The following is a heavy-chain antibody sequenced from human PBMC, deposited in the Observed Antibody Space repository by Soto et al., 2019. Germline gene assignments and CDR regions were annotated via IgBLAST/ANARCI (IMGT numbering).Heavy chain of an antibody. Sequence: GGSLRLSCAASGFTFSSYGMHWVRQTPGKGLEWVAVMSYNGSSKYYADSVKGRFTISRDNSKNTLYLQMNSLRVEDTAVYYCAIGSMVRGVKKAFDYWGQGTLVTVSS. CDR2: MSYNGSSK. CDR3: AIGSMVRGVKKAFDY. CDR1: GFTFSSYG. J-gene: IGHJ4*02. D-gene: IGHD3-10*01. V-gene: IGHV3-30*03.